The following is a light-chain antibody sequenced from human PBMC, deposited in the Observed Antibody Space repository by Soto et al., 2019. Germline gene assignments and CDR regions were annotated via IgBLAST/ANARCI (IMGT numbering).Light chain of an antibody. CDR2: EVS. Sequence: ALTQPASVSGSPGQSITISCTGTSSDVGGYNYVSWYQQHPGKAPKLMIYEVSNRPSGVSNRFSGSKSGNTASLTISGLQAEDEADYYCSSYTGSSTPYVFGTGTKLTVL. V-gene: IGLV2-14*01. CDR1: SSDVGGYNY. J-gene: IGLJ1*01. CDR3: SSYTGSSTPYV.